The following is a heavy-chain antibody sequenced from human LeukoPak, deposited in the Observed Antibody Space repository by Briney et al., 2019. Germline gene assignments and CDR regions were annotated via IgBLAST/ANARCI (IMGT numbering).Heavy chain of an antibody. Sequence: SETLSLTCAVSDGSISSGGYSWSWIRQPPGKGLEWIGYIYHSGSIYYNPSLKSRVTMSVDTSRNQLSLKLNSVTAVDTAVYYCARKTTAGPTKAAFDIWGQGTMVAVST. CDR3: ARKTTAGPTKAAFDI. CDR2: IYHSGSI. J-gene: IGHJ3*02. V-gene: IGHV4-30-2*01. CDR1: DGSISSGGYS. D-gene: IGHD2-21*02.